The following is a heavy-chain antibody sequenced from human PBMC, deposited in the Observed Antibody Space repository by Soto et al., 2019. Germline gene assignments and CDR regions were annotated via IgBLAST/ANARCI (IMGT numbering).Heavy chain of an antibody. Sequence: GGSLRLPCAASGFTFSSYSMNWVRQAPGKGLEWVSYISSSSSTIYYADSVKGRFTISRDNAKNSLYLQMNSLRAEDTAVYYCARGEYGDETAFDIWGQGTMVTVSS. CDR3: ARGEYGDETAFDI. D-gene: IGHD4-17*01. CDR2: ISSSSSTI. J-gene: IGHJ3*02. V-gene: IGHV3-48*01. CDR1: GFTFSSYS.